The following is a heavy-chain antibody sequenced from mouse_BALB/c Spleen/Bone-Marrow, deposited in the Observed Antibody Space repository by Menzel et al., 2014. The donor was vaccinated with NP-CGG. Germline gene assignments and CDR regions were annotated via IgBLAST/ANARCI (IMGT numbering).Heavy chain of an antibody. CDR1: GFTFSNYW. CDR3: TRLDYAWFAY. J-gene: IGHJ3*01. D-gene: IGHD2-4*01. CDR2: IKLKYNNYAT. Sequence: EVKLQESGGGLVQPGGSMKLSCVASGFTFSNYWMNWVRQSPEKGLEWVAEIKLKYNNYATHYAESVKGRFTISRDDSKSRVYLQMINLRAEDTGIYYCTRLDYAWFAYWGQGTLVTVSA. V-gene: IGHV6-6*02.